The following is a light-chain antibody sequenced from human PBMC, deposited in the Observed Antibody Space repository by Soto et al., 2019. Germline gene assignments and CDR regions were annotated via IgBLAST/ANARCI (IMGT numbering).Light chain of an antibody. J-gene: IGKJ2*01. V-gene: IGKV1D-16*01. CDR2: AAS. CDR1: QDIASW. Sequence: DIQMTQSPSSLSASVGARVTITCRASQDIASWLAWYQQKPQQAPKSLIYAASTLQSGVPSRFSGSGSGADFTLTISSLQPEDSATYYCQQYNTYPYTFGQGTKLESK. CDR3: QQYNTYPYT.